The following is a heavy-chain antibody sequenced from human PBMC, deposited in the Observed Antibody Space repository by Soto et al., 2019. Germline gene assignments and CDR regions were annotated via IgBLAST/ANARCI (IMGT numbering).Heavy chain of an antibody. J-gene: IGHJ6*03. Sequence: ASVKVSCKASGYTFTSYGISWVRQAPGQGLEWMGWISAYNGNTNYAQKLQGRVTMTTDTSTSTAYMEPRSLRSDDTAVYYCAREKRGYGDYYYYYYMDVWGKGTTVTVSS. V-gene: IGHV1-18*01. CDR2: ISAYNGNT. CDR1: GYTFTSYG. CDR3: AREKRGYGDYYYYYYMDV. D-gene: IGHD4-17*01.